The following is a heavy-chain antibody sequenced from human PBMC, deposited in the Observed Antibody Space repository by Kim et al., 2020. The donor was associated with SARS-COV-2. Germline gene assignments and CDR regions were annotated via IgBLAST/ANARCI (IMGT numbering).Heavy chain of an antibody. V-gene: IGHV4-39*01. CDR2: IYYSGST. CDR3: ARHPTGKVLRFLEWLLYLDY. Sequence: SETLSLTCTVSGGSISSSSYYWGWIRQPPGKGLEWIGSIYYSGSTYYNPSLKSRVTISVDTSKNQFSLKPSSVTAAGTAVYYCARHPTGKVLRFLEWLLYLDYWGQGTLVTGSS. J-gene: IGHJ4*02. CDR1: GGSISSSSYY. D-gene: IGHD3-3*01.